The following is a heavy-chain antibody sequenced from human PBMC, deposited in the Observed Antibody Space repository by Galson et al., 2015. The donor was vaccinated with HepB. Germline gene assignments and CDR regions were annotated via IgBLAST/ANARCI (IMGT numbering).Heavy chain of an antibody. D-gene: IGHD3-9*01. CDR1: GYTFTSYN. V-gene: IGHV1-8*01. J-gene: IGHJ4*02. CDR2: MNPNSFNT. CDR3: ARDVDWALDY. Sequence: SVKVSCKASGYTFTSYNINWVRQATGQGLEWMGWMNPNSFNTGYAQNFQGRVTMTTETSTNTAYMELRSLRSADTAVYYCARDVDWALDYWGQGTLVTVSS.